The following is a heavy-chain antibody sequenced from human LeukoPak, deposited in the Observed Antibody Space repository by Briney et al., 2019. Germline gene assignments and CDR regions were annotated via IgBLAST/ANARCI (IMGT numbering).Heavy chain of an antibody. D-gene: IGHD2-2*02. CDR1: GFTFSRYA. Sequence: GGSLRLSCAASGFTFSRYAMSWVRQAPGKGLEWVSAISGSGGSTYYADSVKGRFTISRDNSKNTLYLQMNSLRAEDTAVYYCAKDWGYCSSTSCYRGYDYWDQGTLVTVSS. CDR2: ISGSGGST. V-gene: IGHV3-23*01. J-gene: IGHJ4*02. CDR3: AKDWGYCSSTSCYRGYDY.